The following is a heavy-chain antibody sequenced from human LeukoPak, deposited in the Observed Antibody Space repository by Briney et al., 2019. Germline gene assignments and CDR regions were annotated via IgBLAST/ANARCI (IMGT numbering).Heavy chain of an antibody. CDR3: AKGRKSPFDY. V-gene: IGHV3-9*01. CDR1: GFAFDDYA. Sequence: GRSLRLSCAASGFAFDDYAMHWVRQAPGKGLEWVSGISWNSGSIGYADSVKGRFTISRDNSKNTLYLQMNSLRAEDTAVYYCAKGRKSPFDYWGQGTLVTVSS. J-gene: IGHJ4*02. CDR2: ISWNSGSI.